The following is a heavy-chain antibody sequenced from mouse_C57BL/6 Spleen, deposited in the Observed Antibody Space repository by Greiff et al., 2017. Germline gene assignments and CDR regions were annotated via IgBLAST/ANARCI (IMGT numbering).Heavy chain of an antibody. CDR3: TRDEGVNYAMDY. V-gene: IGHV14-3*01. CDR2: IDPANGNT. Sequence: EVQLQESVAELVRPGASVKLSCTASGFNIKNTYMHWVKQRPEQGLEWIGRIDPANGNTKYAPKFQGKATITADTSYNTVYLQISSLTSEDTAIYCCTRDEGVNYAMDYWGQGTSVTVSS. D-gene: IGHD2-2*01. CDR1: GFNIKNTY. J-gene: IGHJ4*01.